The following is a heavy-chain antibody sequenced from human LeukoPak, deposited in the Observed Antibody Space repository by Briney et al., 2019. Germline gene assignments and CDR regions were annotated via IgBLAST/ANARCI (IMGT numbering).Heavy chain of an antibody. D-gene: IGHD6-13*01. CDR1: DDSITIYY. J-gene: IGHJ5*02. CDR3: AREGDISSVGWFDP. V-gene: IGHV4-59*12. CDR2: IDHTGIT. Sequence: RSSETLSLTCTVSDDSITIYYWTWLRQPPGKGLEWIGYIDHTGITNYNPSLNSRVTISRDTSKNQFSLKLSSVTAADTAVYYCAREGDISSVGWFDPWGQGTLVTVSS.